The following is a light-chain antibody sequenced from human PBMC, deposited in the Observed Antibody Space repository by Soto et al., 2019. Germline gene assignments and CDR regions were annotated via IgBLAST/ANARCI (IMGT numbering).Light chain of an antibody. Sequence: EIVMTQSPGTLSVSPGERATLSCRASVSVSSNLAWYQKKPGQAPRLLIYYASAGATGVPARFSASGSGTEFTLTISSLQSEDFAVYYCQQYSRWPITFGQGTRLEIK. CDR2: YAS. CDR1: VSVSSN. J-gene: IGKJ5*01. V-gene: IGKV3-15*01. CDR3: QQYSRWPIT.